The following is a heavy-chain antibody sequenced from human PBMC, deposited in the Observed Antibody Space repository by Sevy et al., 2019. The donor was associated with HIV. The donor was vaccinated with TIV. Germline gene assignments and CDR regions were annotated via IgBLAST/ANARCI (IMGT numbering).Heavy chain of an antibody. CDR3: VKSRGYSYGPGDLQYEMDV. Sequence: GGSLRLSCSTSGFTFFNSAMHWVRQAPGKGLEYVSAISSNGGSTYYADSVKGRFRISRDNVNNTLHLQMSSVRAEDTGVYYCVKSRGYSYGPGDLQYEMDVWGQGTTVTVSS. CDR2: ISSNGGST. CDR1: GFTFFNSA. D-gene: IGHD5-18*01. J-gene: IGHJ6*02. V-gene: IGHV3-64D*06.